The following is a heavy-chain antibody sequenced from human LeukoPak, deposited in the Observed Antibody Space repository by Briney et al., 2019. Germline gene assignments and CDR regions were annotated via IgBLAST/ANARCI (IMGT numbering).Heavy chain of an antibody. J-gene: IGHJ1*01. CDR2: ISYDGSNK. CDR1: GFTFSSYG. Sequence: GRSLRLSCAASGFTFSSYGMHWVRQAPGKGLERVAVISYDGSNKYYADSVKGRFTISRDNTKNTLYLQMNSLRAEDTAVYYCAKGGGVVAAKPGGYCQHWGPGTLVTVSS. CDR3: AKGGGVVAAKPGGYCQH. V-gene: IGHV3-30*18. D-gene: IGHD2-15*01.